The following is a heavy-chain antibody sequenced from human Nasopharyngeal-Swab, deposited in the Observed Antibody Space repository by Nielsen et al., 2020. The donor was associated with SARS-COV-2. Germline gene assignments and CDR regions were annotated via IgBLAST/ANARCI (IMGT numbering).Heavy chain of an antibody. V-gene: IGHV4-39*01. J-gene: IGHJ4*02. D-gene: IGHD2-15*01. Sequence: SETLSLTCTVSGGSISSSSYYWVWIRQPPGKGLEWIGSIYYSGSTYYNPSLKSRVIISVDTSKNQFSLKLSSVTAADTAVYYCARHLRDGVVVAAPYYFDYWGQGTLVTVSS. CDR3: ARHLRDGVVVAAPYYFDY. CDR1: GGSISSSSYY. CDR2: IYYSGST.